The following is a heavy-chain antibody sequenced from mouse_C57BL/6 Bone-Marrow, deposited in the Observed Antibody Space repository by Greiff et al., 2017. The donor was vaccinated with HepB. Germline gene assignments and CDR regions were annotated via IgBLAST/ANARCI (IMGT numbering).Heavy chain of an antibody. Sequence: EVKVEESGGGLVKPGGSLKLSCAASGFTFSDYGMHWVRQAPEKGLEWVAYISSGSSTIYYADTVKGRFTISRDNAKNTLFLQMTSLRSEDTAMYYCARERLRRDYAMDYWGQGTSVTVSS. CDR1: GFTFSDYG. CDR2: ISSGSSTI. V-gene: IGHV5-17*01. CDR3: ARERLRRDYAMDY. D-gene: IGHD2-4*01. J-gene: IGHJ4*01.